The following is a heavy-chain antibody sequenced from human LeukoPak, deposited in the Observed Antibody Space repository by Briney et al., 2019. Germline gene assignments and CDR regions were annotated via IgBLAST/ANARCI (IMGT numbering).Heavy chain of an antibody. V-gene: IGHV1-69*05. CDR1: GGTFSSYA. CDR3: ACRRDTGGQYYYYYYMDV. J-gene: IGHJ6*03. CDR2: IIPIFGTA. D-gene: IGHD2-8*02. Sequence: GASVKVSCKASGGTFSSYAISWVRQAPGQGLEWMGGIIPIFGTANYAQKFQGRVTITTDESTSTAYMELSSLRSEDTAVYYCACRRDTGGQYYYYYYMDVWGKGTTVNVSS.